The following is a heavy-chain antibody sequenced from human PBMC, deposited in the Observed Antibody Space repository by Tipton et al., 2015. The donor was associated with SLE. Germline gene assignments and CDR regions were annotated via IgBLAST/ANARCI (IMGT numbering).Heavy chain of an antibody. CDR2: IYYSGST. J-gene: IGHJ3*02. V-gene: IGHV4-59*12. CDR3: ARDRPRLRFKSGAFDI. Sequence: TLSLTCTVSGGSISSYYWNWIRQPPGKGLEWIGYIYYSGSTNYNPSLKSRVTISVDTSKNQFSLKLSSVTAADTAVYYCARDRPRLRFKSGAFDIWGQGTMVTVSS. D-gene: IGHD4-17*01. CDR1: GGSISSYY.